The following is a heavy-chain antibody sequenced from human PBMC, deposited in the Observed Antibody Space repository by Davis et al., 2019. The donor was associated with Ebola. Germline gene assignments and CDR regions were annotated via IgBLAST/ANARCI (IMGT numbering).Heavy chain of an antibody. V-gene: IGHV1-46*01. J-gene: IGHJ4*02. Sequence: ASSVTVSCLASGYTFTRYYMHWVRQAPGQGLEWMGLINPSGGSTSYAQKLQGRVTMTRDPSTSPVHMELSSLRSEDTAVYYCAREPVVGSSGWYGGNYFDYWGQGTLVTVSS. CDR2: INPSGGST. CDR1: GYTFTRYY. D-gene: IGHD6-19*01. CDR3: AREPVVGSSGWYGGNYFDY.